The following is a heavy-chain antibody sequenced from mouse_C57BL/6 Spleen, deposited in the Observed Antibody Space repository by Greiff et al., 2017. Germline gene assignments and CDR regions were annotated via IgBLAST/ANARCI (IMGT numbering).Heavy chain of an antibody. J-gene: IGHJ4*01. D-gene: IGHD1-1*01. CDR2: IHPNSGST. CDR3: AFITTVVATEYAMDY. CDR1: GYTFTSYW. V-gene: IGHV1-64*01. Sequence: QVQLQQPGAELVKPGASVKLSCKASGYTFTSYWMHWVKQRPGQGLEWIGMIHPNSGSTNYNEKFKSKATLTVDKSSSTAYMQLSSLTSEYSAVYYCAFITTVVATEYAMDYWGQGTSVTVSS.